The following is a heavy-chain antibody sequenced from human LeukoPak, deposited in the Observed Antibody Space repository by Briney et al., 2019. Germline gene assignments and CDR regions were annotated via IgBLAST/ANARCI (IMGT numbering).Heavy chain of an antibody. CDR2: VHHTGVT. D-gene: IGHD6-19*01. CDR3: VRSAAIAVFRYGMDV. CDR1: GGSITSLY. J-gene: IGHJ6*02. Sequence: SETLSLTCSVSGGSITSLYWSWVRQPPGKGLEYVGYVHHTGVTNYNPSLRGRVTVSMDASKNQFYLKLNSVTAADTAVYYCVRSAAIAVFRYGMDVWGQGTTVTVSS. V-gene: IGHV4-59*11.